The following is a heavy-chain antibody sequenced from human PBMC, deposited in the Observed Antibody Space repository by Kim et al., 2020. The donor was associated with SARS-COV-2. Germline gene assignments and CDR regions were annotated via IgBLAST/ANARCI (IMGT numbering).Heavy chain of an antibody. CDR1: GFTFNNYG. Sequence: GGSLRLSCVVSGFTFNNYGMSWVRQAPGKGLDWVSATSGSGGVTYYADSVQGRFTMSRDNSKNTLYLQMNSLRAEDTAVYYCAKNNNDILSGYYSLDYWGQGTLVTVSS. V-gene: IGHV3-23*01. CDR3: AKNNNDILSGYYSLDY. D-gene: IGHD3-9*01. CDR2: TSGSGGVT. J-gene: IGHJ4*02.